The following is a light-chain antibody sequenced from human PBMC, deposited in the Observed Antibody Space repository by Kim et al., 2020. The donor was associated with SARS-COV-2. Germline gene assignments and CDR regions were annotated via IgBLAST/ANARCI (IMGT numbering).Light chain of an antibody. V-gene: IGLV3-1*01. CDR1: ELGDKY. Sequence: SYELTQPPSVSVSPGQTASITCSGDELGDKYVFWYQQKPGQSPVLVIYQDIKRPSGIPERFSASNSGNTATLTIRGTQATDEADYYCQAWDSGTAVVFGGGTQLTVL. CDR3: QAWDSGTAVV. CDR2: QDI. J-gene: IGLJ2*01.